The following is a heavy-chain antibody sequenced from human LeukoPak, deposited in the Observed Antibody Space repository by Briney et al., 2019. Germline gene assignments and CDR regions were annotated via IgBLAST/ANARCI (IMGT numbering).Heavy chain of an antibody. Sequence: PETLRLTCTVSGGSISGYYWSWIRQPPGKGLEWIGYIYYGGSTNYNPSVKSRVTISVDTSKNQFSLKLSSVTAADTAVYYCARVRGDYSKDYWGQGTLVTVSS. CDR2: IYYGGST. J-gene: IGHJ4*02. CDR3: ARVRGDYSKDY. D-gene: IGHD3-3*01. CDR1: GGSISGYY. V-gene: IGHV4-59*01.